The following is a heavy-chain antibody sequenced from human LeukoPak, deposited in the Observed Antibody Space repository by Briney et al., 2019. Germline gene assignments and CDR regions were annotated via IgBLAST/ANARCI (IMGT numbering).Heavy chain of an antibody. V-gene: IGHV4-34*01. CDR1: GGSFRGYY. CDR2: INHSGST. J-gene: IGHJ5*02. Sequence: PSETLSLTCAVYGGSFRGYYWSWIRQPPGKGLEWIGEINHSGSTNYNPSLKSRVTISVDTSKNQFSLKLSSVTAADTAVYYCARRSNWFDPWGQGTLVTVSS. CDR3: ARRSNWFDP.